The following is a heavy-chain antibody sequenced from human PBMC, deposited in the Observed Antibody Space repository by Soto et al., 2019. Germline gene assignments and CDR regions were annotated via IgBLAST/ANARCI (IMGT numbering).Heavy chain of an antibody. Sequence: GGSLRLSCAASGFTFSAYSISWVRQAPWKGLEWVANIKQDGSERYYVASVKGRFTISRDNAKNSVYLQMNSLRADDTAVYYCARQRGCDYWGQGTLFTVSS. CDR2: IKQDGSER. J-gene: IGHJ4*02. CDR1: GFTFSAYS. V-gene: IGHV3-7*01. D-gene: IGHD1-1*01. CDR3: ARQRGCDY.